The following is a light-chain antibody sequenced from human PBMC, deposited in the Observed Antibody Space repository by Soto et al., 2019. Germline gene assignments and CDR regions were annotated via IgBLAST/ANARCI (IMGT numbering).Light chain of an antibody. J-gene: IGKJ1*01. Sequence: DIHVTQSPSALSASARDRVTITCRASQSISSWLAWYQQKPGKAPKLLIYKASSLESGVPSRFSGSGSGPDFTLTISSLQPEDFATYYCQQSYSSPPTFGQGTKVDIK. V-gene: IGKV1-5*03. CDR2: KAS. CDR1: QSISSW. CDR3: QQSYSSPPT.